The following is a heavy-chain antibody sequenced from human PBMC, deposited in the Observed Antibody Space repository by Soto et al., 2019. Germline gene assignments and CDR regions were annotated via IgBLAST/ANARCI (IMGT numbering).Heavy chain of an antibody. V-gene: IGHV1-69*13. CDR3: ARDPGYSLRYYYYGMDV. J-gene: IGHJ6*02. D-gene: IGHD5-18*01. CDR1: GGTFSSYA. Sequence: ASVKVSCKASGGTFSSYAISWVRQAPGQGLEWMGGIIPIFGTANYAQKFQGRVTITADESTSTAYMELSSLRSEDTAVYYCARDPGYSLRYYYYGMDVWGQGTTVTVSS. CDR2: IIPIFGTA.